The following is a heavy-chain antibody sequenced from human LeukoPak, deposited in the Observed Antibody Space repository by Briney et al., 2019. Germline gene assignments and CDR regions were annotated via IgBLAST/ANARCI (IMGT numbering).Heavy chain of an antibody. Sequence: SETLSLTCTVSGGSVSSGGYYWSWIRQHPGKGLEWIGYIYYSVNTYYNPSLESRLTISLDTSTNQFSLKLGSVTAADTAVYYCATTGYYYYVDVWGKGTTVSVSS. CDR3: ATTGYYYYVDV. CDR2: IYYSVNT. CDR1: GGSVSSGGYY. V-gene: IGHV4-31*03. D-gene: IGHD2-8*02. J-gene: IGHJ6*03.